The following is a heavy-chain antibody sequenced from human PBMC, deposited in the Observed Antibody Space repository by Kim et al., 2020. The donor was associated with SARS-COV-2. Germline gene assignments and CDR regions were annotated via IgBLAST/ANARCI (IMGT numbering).Heavy chain of an antibody. J-gene: IGHJ4*02. Sequence: SQTLSLTCAISGDRVSSNSAAWNWIRQSPSRGLEWLGRTYYRSKWYNDYAVSVKSRITINPDTSKNQFSLQLNSVTPEDTAVYYCARDYLEQQLVRFDYWGQGTLVTVSS. CDR1: GDRVSSNSAA. V-gene: IGHV6-1*01. CDR2: TYYRSKWYN. D-gene: IGHD6-13*01. CDR3: ARDYLEQQLVRFDY.